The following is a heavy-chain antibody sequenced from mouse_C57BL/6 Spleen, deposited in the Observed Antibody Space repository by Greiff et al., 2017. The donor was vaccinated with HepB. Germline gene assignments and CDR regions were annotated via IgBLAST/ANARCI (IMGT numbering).Heavy chain of an antibody. V-gene: IGHV1-82*01. J-gene: IGHJ4*01. D-gene: IGHD1-1*01. CDR2: IYPGDGDT. Sequence: VMLVESGPELVKPGASVKISCKASGYAFSSSWMNWVKQRPGKGLEWIGRIYPGDGDTNYNGKFKGKATLTADKSSSTAYMQLSSLTSEDSAVYSCARDYYGGRYDAMGCWGQGASVTVAS. CDR3: ARDYYGGRYDAMGC. CDR1: GYAFSSSW.